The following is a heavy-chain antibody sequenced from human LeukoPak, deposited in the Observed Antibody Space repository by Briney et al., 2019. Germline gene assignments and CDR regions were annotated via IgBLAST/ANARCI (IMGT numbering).Heavy chain of an antibody. CDR2: ISGSSSTI. V-gene: IGHV3-48*01. D-gene: IGHD3-16*02. J-gene: IGHJ4*02. CDR3: ARGTAGYHSSYFDY. Sequence: GGSLRLSCAASGLTFSSYSMNWVRQAPGKGLEWGSYISGSSSTIYYADSVKGRFTISRDNGKNTLYLQMNSLRAEDTAVYYCARGTAGYHSSYFDYWGQGTLVTVSS. CDR1: GLTFSSYS.